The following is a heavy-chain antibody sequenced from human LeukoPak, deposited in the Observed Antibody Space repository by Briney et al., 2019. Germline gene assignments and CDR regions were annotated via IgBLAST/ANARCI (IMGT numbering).Heavy chain of an antibody. V-gene: IGHV1-69*04. CDR3: ARHIVVVPAASGVLDY. D-gene: IGHD2-2*01. J-gene: IGHJ4*02. Sequence: SVKVSRKASGGTFSSYAISWVRQAPGQGLEWMGRIIPIFGIANYAQKFQGRVTITADKSTSTAYMELSSLRSEDTAVYYCARHIVVVPAASGVLDYWGQGTLVTVSS. CDR2: IIPIFGIA. CDR1: GGTFSSYA.